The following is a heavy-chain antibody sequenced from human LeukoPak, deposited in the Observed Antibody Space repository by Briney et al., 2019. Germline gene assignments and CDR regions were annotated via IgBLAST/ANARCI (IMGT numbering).Heavy chain of an antibody. Sequence: PSETLSLTCTVSGVSISSGGYYWSWIRQHPGKGLEWIGYICYSGSTYYNPSLKSRVTISVDTSKNQFSLKLSSVTAADTAVYYCAREGRYCSGGSCYPYYFDYWGQGTLVTVSS. J-gene: IGHJ4*02. CDR3: AREGRYCSGGSCYPYYFDY. D-gene: IGHD2-15*01. CDR2: ICYSGST. CDR1: GVSISSGGYY. V-gene: IGHV4-31*03.